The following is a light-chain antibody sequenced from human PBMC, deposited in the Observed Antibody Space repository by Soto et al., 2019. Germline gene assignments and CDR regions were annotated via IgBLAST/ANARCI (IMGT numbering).Light chain of an antibody. V-gene: IGKV1-9*01. CDR2: AAS. CDR3: QQLNNYPLT. Sequence: DVPMTQSPSKLSVSVGDRVTITCRASQTISSWLAWYQQKPGKAPRLLIYAASTLQSGVPSRFSGSGSDTEFTLTISSLQPEDFATYYCQQLNNYPLTFGGGTKVDIK. CDR1: QTISSW. J-gene: IGKJ4*01.